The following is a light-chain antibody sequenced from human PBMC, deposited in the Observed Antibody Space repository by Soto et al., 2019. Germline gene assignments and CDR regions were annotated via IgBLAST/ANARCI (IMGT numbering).Light chain of an antibody. V-gene: IGLV4-60*02. J-gene: IGLJ1*01. CDR1: SGHSSYI. Sequence: QSVLTQSSSASASLGSSVKLTCTLSSGHSSYIIAWHQQQPGKAPRYLMKLEGSGSYNKGSGVPDRFSGSSSGADRYLTISNLQFEVEADYYCETWDSNTRVFGTGTKVTVL. CDR3: ETWDSNTRV. CDR2: LEGSGSY.